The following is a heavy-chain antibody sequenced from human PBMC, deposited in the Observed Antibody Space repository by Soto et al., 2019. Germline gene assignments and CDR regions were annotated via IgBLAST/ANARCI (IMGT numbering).Heavy chain of an antibody. CDR2: FSLSGTT. CDR3: ARGMTPPGAPAWYYFDS. V-gene: IGHV4-4*07. Sequence: QVQLQESGPGLMKPSETLSLTCTVSGASITSSCNWSWIRQPAGKGLEWGGRFSLSGTTNDGPSPRSRVTRSADVSKNQFSLRLTSVTAADTALYYCARGMTPPGAPAWYYFDSWGQGTLVTVSS. D-gene: IGHD2-8*02. J-gene: IGHJ4*02. CDR1: GASITSSC.